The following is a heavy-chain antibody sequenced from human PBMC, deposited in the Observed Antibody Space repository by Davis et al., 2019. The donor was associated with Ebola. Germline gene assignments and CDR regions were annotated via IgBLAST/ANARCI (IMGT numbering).Heavy chain of an antibody. J-gene: IGHJ4*02. V-gene: IGHV5-51*01. D-gene: IGHD6-19*01. Sequence: GESLKISCKASGYSFTTYWIVWVRQMPGKGLEWMGIIYPGDSDTRYSPSFQGQVTISADKSISTAYLQWSSLKASDTAMYYCARARYSSGWYSWGQGTLVTVSS. CDR3: ARARYSSGWYS. CDR1: GYSFTTYW. CDR2: IYPGDSDT.